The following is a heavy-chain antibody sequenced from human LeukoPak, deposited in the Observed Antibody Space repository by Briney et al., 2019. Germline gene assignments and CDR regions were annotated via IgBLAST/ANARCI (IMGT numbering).Heavy chain of an antibody. Sequence: GASVKVSCKVSGYTLTELSMHWVRQAPGKGLEWMGGFDPEDGETIYAQKFQGRVTMTEDTSTDTAYMELRSLRSDGTAVYYCARDRSSDVGGIYRPCGYWGKGPLVTVS. CDR1: GYTLTELS. CDR2: FDPEDGET. CDR3: ARDRSSDVGGIYRPCGY. V-gene: IGHV1-24*01. D-gene: IGHD3-16*02. J-gene: IGHJ4*02.